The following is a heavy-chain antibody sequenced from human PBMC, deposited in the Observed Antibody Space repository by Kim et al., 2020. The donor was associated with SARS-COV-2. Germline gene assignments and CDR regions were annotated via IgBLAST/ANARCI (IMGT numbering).Heavy chain of an antibody. V-gene: IGHV3-74*01. CDR3: ARVRITMVRGVIPPFFDY. D-gene: IGHD3-10*01. Sequence: NGRSTISRDNAKYTLYVQMNSLRAEDTAVYYCARVRITMVRGVIPPFFDYWGQGTLVTVSS. J-gene: IGHJ4*02.